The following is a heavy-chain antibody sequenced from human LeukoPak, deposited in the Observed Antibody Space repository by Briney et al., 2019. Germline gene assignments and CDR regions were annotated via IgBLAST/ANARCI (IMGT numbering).Heavy chain of an antibody. CDR2: ISSSGSTI. D-gene: IGHD3-22*01. J-gene: IGHJ4*02. CDR1: GFTFSDYY. Sequence: PGESLRLSCAASGFTFSDYYMSWIRQAPGKGLEWVSYISSSGSTIYYADSVKGRFTISRDNAKNSLYLQMNSLRAEDTAAYYCAKGSYYDSSGSFYFDYWGQGTLVTVSS. CDR3: AKGSYYDSSGSFYFDY. V-gene: IGHV3-11*01.